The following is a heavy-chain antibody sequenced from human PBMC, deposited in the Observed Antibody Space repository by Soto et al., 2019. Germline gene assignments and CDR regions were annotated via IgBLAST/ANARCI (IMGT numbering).Heavy chain of an antibody. CDR3: AKDLLRFLEWFPSGDGMDV. Sequence: GSLRLSCAASGFTFSSYGMHWVRRAPGKGLEWVAVISYDGSNKYYADSVKGRFTISRDNSKSTLYLQMNSLRAEDTAVYYCAKDLLRFLEWFPSGDGMDVWGQGTTVTVSS. CDR1: GFTFSSYG. V-gene: IGHV3-30*18. J-gene: IGHJ6*02. D-gene: IGHD3-3*01. CDR2: ISYDGSNK.